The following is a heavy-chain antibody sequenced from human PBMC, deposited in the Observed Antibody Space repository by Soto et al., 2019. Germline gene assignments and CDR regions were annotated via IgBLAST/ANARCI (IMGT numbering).Heavy chain of an antibody. CDR1: RYIFTNYG. CDR3: ARALTGYGMDV. J-gene: IGHJ6*02. Sequence: QVQLVQSGVEVREPGASVKVSCKAVRYIFTNYGVSWVRQAPGQGLEWMGRITTYNGNTEYAQKVQGRVTMTTDASTSTAYMELGSLRSEDTAIYYCARALTGYGMDVWGQGTTVTVSS. V-gene: IGHV1-18*01. CDR2: ITTYNGNT.